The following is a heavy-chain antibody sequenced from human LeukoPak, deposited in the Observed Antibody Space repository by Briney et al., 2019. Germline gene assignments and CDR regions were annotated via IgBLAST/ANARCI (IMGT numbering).Heavy chain of an antibody. D-gene: IGHD2-15*01. J-gene: IGHJ4*02. CDR3: NSGAARYCTGGNCHDY. V-gene: IGHV3-23*01. CDR1: GLTGLTFSNFG. Sequence: GGSLRLSCAASGLTGLTFSNFGMSWVRLTPHKGLEWVSSIGGRGRSTYYADSVKGRFTISRDNSKNTLYLEMNSLTVEDTAIYYCNSGAARYCTGGNCHDYWGQGTLVTVSS. CDR2: IGGRGRST.